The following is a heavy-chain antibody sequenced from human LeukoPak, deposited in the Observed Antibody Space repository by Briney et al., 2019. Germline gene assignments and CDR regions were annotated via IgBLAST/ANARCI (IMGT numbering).Heavy chain of an antibody. CDR2: ISHDGSNK. V-gene: IGHV3-30*18. J-gene: IGHJ4*02. CDR3: AKDGRSARLGYYFDY. CDR1: GFTFSSCG. D-gene: IGHD2-15*01. Sequence: PGGSLRLSCAASGFTFSSCGIHWVRQAPGKGLEWAAVISHDGSNKYYADSVKGRFTISRDNFKNTLYLHMSSLRAEDTALYYCAKDGRSARLGYYFDYWGQGTLVTVSS.